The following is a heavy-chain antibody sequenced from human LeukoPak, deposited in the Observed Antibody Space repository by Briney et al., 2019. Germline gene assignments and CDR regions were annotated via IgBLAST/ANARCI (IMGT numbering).Heavy chain of an antibody. J-gene: IGHJ4*02. Sequence: SGGSLRLSCAASGFTFNSYTVNWVRQVPGKGLEWVSSISGSSSYIYYSDSVKGRFTISRDNAKNSLILYMSNLRVEDTAVYYCAREMSGSGMTYWGQGTQVTVSS. CDR1: GFTFNSYT. V-gene: IGHV3-21*01. CDR2: ISGSSSYI. D-gene: IGHD3-10*01. CDR3: AREMSGSGMTY.